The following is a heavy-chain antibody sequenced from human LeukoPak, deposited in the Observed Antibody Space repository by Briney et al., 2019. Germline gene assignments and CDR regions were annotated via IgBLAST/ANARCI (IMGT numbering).Heavy chain of an antibody. CDR2: ISGDGGST. J-gene: IGHJ4*02. CDR1: GFTFDDYA. CDR3: ANEDY. Sequence: AGGSLRLSCAASGFTFDDYAMHWVRHAPGKGLEWVSLISGDGGSTYYADSVNGRFTISRDNSKNSLYLQMNSLRTEDTPLYYCANEDYWGQGTLVTVSS. V-gene: IGHV3-43*02.